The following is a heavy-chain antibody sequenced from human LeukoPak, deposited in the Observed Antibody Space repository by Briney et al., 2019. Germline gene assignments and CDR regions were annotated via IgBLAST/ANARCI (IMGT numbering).Heavy chain of an antibody. CDR1: GFNFSSYG. V-gene: IGHV3-33*01. CDR3: TRACTQICDSRVYGRLHY. J-gene: IGHJ4*02. Sequence: GRALRLSCAASGFNFSSYGMDSVRQAPGKGLEWVAVIWCDGSNKYYADSVKGRFTISSDNSKNTLDLQLNSLRAEHTVVYYRTRACTQICDSRVYGRLHYWGRGTRVTVSS. CDR2: IWCDGSNK. D-gene: IGHD2/OR15-2a*01.